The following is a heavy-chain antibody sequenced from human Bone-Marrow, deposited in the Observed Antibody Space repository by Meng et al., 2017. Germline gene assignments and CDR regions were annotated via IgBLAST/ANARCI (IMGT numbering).Heavy chain of an antibody. CDR1: GGTFSSYA. CDR2: IIPIFDTA. Sequence: SVKVSCKASGGTFSSYAISWVRQAPGQGLEWMGGIIPIFDTANYAQKFQGRVTITADESTSTAYMELSSLSSVTAADTAVYYCASGVDSSGYYPERYYGMDVWGQGTTVTVSS. CDR3: ASGVDSSGYYPERYYGMDV. D-gene: IGHD3-22*01. V-gene: IGHV1-69*13. J-gene: IGHJ6*02.